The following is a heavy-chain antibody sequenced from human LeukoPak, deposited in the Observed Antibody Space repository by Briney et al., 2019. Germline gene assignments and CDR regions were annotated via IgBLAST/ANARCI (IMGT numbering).Heavy chain of an antibody. CDR2: ISYDGSNE. J-gene: IGHJ4*02. CDR3: ARVLNYYDSSGYYFSY. V-gene: IGHV3-30-3*01. Sequence: PGGSPRLPCAASGIPFRYYTMHLVRQAPGKGLEWVAVISYDGSNEYYADSVKGRFTISRDNSTNTLYLQMNSLRVEDTAVYYCARVLNYYDSSGYYFSYWGQGTLVTVSS. CDR1: GIPFRYYT. D-gene: IGHD3-22*01.